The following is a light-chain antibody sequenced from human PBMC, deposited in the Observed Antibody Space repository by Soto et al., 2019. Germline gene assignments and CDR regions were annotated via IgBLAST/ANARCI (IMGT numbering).Light chain of an antibody. CDR3: SSYTIGSTYV. V-gene: IGLV2-14*01. CDR1: SSDVGTYDD. J-gene: IGLJ1*01. CDR2: EVT. Sequence: QSALTQPASVSASPGQSITISCTGTSSDVGTYDDVSWYRQHPGKATRLLIYEVTNRPSGVSNRFSGSKSGDTASLTISGLQAEDEGDYYCSSYTIGSTYVFGSGTKLTVL.